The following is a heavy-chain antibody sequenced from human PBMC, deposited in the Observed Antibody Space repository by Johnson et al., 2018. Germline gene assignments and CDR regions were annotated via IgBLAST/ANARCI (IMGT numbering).Heavy chain of an antibody. CDR1: GFTFSSYA. J-gene: IGHJ6*03. D-gene: IGHD6-19*01. CDR2: ISYDGINK. Sequence: QVRLVESGGGVVKPGRSLRLSCAASGFTFSSYAMPWVRQATGKGLEWVAVISYDGINKYYADSVKGRFTISRDNYKNTLDLQMNSLGAEDTALHYCARDYGSSGHGYMDVWGKGTTVTVSS. V-gene: IGHV3-30-3*01. CDR3: ARDYGSSGHGYMDV.